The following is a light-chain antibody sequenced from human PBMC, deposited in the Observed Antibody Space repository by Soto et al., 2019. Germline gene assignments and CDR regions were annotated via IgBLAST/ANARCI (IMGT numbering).Light chain of an antibody. J-gene: IGLJ3*02. CDR2: STT. Sequence: QPVLTQPPSVSGTPGQRVTISCSGSSSNIGSRTVNWYQQLPGTAPKVLIYSTTQRPSGVPDRFSGSKSGTSGSLAISGLQSEDEADYYCAAWDDTLNSWVFGGGTKLTV. CDR1: SSNIGSRT. V-gene: IGLV1-44*01. CDR3: AAWDDTLNSWV.